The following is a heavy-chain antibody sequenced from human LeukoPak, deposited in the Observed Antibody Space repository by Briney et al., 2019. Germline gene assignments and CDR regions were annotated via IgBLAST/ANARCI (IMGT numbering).Heavy chain of an antibody. D-gene: IGHD1-7*01. V-gene: IGHV4-34*01. CDR3: ATSGANWSYAS. CDR1: GGSFSGYY. CDR2: INHSGST. Sequence: PSETLSLTCAVYGGSFSGYYWSWIRQPPGKGLEWIGEINHSGSTNYNPSLKSRVTISVDTSKNQFSLKLSSVTAADTAVYYCATSGANWSYASWGQGTLVTVSS. J-gene: IGHJ4*02.